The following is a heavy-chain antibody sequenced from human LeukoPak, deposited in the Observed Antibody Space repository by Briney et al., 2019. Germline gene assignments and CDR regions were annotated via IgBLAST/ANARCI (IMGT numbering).Heavy chain of an antibody. J-gene: IGHJ4*02. V-gene: IGHV1-69*04. CDR2: IIPILGIA. CDR1: GGTFSSYA. D-gene: IGHD2-15*01. Sequence: SVKVSCKASGGTFSSYAISWVRQAPGQGLEWMGRIIPILGIANYAQKFQGRVTITADKSTSTAYVELSSLRSEDTAVYYCARIVVMVAATANYYFDYWGQGTLVTVSS. CDR3: ARIVVMVAATANYYFDY.